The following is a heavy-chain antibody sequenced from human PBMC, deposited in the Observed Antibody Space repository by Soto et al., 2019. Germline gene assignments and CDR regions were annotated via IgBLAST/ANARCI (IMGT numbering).Heavy chain of an antibody. CDR2: IIPIFGTA. D-gene: IGHD5-18*01. J-gene: IGHJ6*02. CDR3: ARGMVTVKDYYYGMDV. CDR1: GGTFSSYA. V-gene: IGHV1-69*13. Sequence: SVKVSCKASGGTFSSYAISWVRQAPGQGLEWMGGIIPIFGTANYAQKFQGRVTITADESTSTAYMELSSLRSEDTAVYYCARGMVTVKDYYYGMDVWGQGTTFTVSS.